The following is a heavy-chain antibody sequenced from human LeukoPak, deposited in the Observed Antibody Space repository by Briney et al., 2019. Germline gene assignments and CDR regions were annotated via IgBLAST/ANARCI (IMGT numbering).Heavy chain of an antibody. Sequence: SETLSLTCAVYGGSFSGYYWSWIRQPPGKGLEWIGEINHSGSTNYNPSLKSRVTMFVDMSKNQFSLRLSSVTAADTAVYYCARHRAYSSSSPFDYWGQGTLVTVSS. CDR2: INHSGST. J-gene: IGHJ4*02. CDR3: ARHRAYSSSSPFDY. D-gene: IGHD6-6*01. V-gene: IGHV4-34*01. CDR1: GGSFSGYY.